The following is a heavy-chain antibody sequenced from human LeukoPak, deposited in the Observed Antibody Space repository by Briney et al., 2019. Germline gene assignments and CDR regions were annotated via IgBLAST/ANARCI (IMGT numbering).Heavy chain of an antibody. D-gene: IGHD6-19*01. CDR3: ARVGQWLVHWFDP. CDR2: INPNSGGT. V-gene: IGHV1-2*02. J-gene: IGHJ5*02. Sequence: ASVKVSCKASGYTFTGYYMHWVRQAPGQGLEWMGWINPNSGGTNYAQKLQGRVTMTTDTSTSTAYMELRSLRSDDTAVYYCARVGQWLVHWFDPWGQGTLVTVSS. CDR1: GYTFTGYY.